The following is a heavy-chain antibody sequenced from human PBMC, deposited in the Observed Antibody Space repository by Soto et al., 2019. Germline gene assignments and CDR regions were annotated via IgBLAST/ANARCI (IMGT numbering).Heavy chain of an antibody. V-gene: IGHV3-66*01. J-gene: IGHJ4*02. CDR1: GFTVSSNY. CDR2: IYSGGST. D-gene: IGHD2-21*02. Sequence: GGSLRLSCAASGFTVSSNYMSWVRQAPGKGLEWVSVIYSGGSTYYADSVKGRFTISRDNSKNTLYLQMNSLRAEDTAVYYCARDRAVTAGNDYWGQGTLVTVSS. CDR3: ARDRAVTAGNDY.